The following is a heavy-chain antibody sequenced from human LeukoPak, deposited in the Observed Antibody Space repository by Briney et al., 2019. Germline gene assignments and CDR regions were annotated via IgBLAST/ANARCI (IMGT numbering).Heavy chain of an antibody. CDR2: ISSSGDYI. D-gene: IGHD2-2*01. CDR1: GFTFSPYS. V-gene: IGHV3-21*01. Sequence: GGSLRLSCTASGFTFSPYSMIWVRQAPGKGLEWVSSISSSGDYIYYAESLKGRFTISRDNAKNSVHLQMNSLRAEDTAVYFCARDSCSSSACYSYYMDVWGNGTAVTVPS. CDR3: ARDSCSSSACYSYYMDV. J-gene: IGHJ6*03.